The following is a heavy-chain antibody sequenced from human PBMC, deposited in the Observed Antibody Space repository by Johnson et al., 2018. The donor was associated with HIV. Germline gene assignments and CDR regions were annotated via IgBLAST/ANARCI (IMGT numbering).Heavy chain of an antibody. CDR1: GFTFDDYA. V-gene: IGHV3-30*04. J-gene: IGHJ3*02. Sequence: QVQLVESGGGLEQPGRSLRLSCEASGFTFDDYAMHWVRQAPGKGLEWVAVISYDGSNKYYADSVKGRFTISRDNSKNTLYLQMNSLRAEDTAVYYCARVGGLYYDVGSGYRDDAFDIWGQGTMVTVSS. D-gene: IGHD3-22*01. CDR2: ISYDGSNK. CDR3: ARVGGLYYDVGSGYRDDAFDI.